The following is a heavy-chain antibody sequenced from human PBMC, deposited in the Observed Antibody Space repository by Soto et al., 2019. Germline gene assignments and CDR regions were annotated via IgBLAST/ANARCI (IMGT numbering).Heavy chain of an antibody. Sequence: EVQLLESGGGLVQPGGSLRLSCAASGFTFSSYAMSWVRQAPGKGLEWVSAISGSGGSTYYADSVKGRFTISRDNSKNTLYLQMNSLRAEDTAVYYCAKKREFGGVVVAAYFDYWGQGTLVTVSS. CDR3: AKKREFGGVVVAAYFDY. CDR2: ISGSGGST. CDR1: GFTFSSYA. V-gene: IGHV3-23*01. J-gene: IGHJ4*02. D-gene: IGHD2-15*01.